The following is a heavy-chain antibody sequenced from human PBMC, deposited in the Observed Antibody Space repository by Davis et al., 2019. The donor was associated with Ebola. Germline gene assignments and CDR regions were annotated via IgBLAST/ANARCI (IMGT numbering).Heavy chain of an antibody. V-gene: IGHV3-21*01. Sequence: GESLKISCAASGFTFSSYSMNWVRQAPGKGLEWVSSISSSSSYIYYADSVKGRFTFSRDNAKHSLYLQTNSLRVEDTAVYYCARVGNYYYYMDVWGKGTTVTVSS. CDR2: ISSSSSYI. CDR1: GFTFSSYS. J-gene: IGHJ6*03. D-gene: IGHD7-27*01. CDR3: ARVGNYYYYMDV.